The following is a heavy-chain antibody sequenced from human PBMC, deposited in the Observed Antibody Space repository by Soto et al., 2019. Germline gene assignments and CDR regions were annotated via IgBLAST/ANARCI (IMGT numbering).Heavy chain of an antibody. CDR1: GGSISSYY. J-gene: IGHJ4*02. Sequence: QVQLQESGPGLVKASETLSVTCTVSGGSISSYYWSWIRQPPGQGLEWIGYIYHTGTSDYNPSLKTRVTISVDTSKNQFSLTLRSVTAADTAVYYFARGRGFGEHYFDSWGQGALVTASS. D-gene: IGHD3-10*01. CDR3: ARGRGFGEHYFDS. CDR2: IYHTGTS. V-gene: IGHV4-59*13.